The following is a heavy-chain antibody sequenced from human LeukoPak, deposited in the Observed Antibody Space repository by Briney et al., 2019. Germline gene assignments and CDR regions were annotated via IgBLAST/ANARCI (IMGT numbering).Heavy chain of an antibody. Sequence: ASVKVSCKASGYTFTSYYMHWVRQAPGQGLEWMGIINPSGGSTSYAQKFQGRVTMTRDTSTSTVYMELSSLRSEDTAVYYCAREHLVVPAAIPSRGPFDYWGQGTLVTVSS. CDR1: GYTFTSYY. CDR2: INPSGGST. V-gene: IGHV1-46*01. D-gene: IGHD2-2*02. J-gene: IGHJ4*02. CDR3: AREHLVVPAAIPSRGPFDY.